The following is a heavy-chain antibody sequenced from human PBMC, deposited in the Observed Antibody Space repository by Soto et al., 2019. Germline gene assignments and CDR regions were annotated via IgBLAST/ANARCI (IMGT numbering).Heavy chain of an antibody. CDR3: ARENGAYYYDSSGNFDY. CDR1: GGSISSGDYY. CDR2: IYYSGST. D-gene: IGHD3-22*01. Sequence: SETLSLTCTVSGGSISSGDYYWSWIRQPPGKGLEWIGYIYYSGSTYYNPSLKSRVTISVDTSKNQFSLKLSSVTVADTAVYYCARENGAYYYDSSGNFDYWGQGTLVTVSS. J-gene: IGHJ4*02. V-gene: IGHV4-30-4*01.